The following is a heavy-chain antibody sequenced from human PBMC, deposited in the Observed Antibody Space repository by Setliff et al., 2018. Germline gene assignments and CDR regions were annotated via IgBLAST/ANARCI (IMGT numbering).Heavy chain of an antibody. CDR3: ARGPVDFVVVPAAAVFDF. D-gene: IGHD2-2*03. Sequence: VSCKASGYIFTKYGINWVRQAPGQGLEWMGWIGDYNGNTLHAQNFQGRLTVTTDTSTNTAYMELRSLRSDDTAVYYCARGPVDFVVVPAAAVFDFWGQGTLVTVSS. CDR2: IGDYNGNT. CDR1: GYIFTKYG. J-gene: IGHJ4*02. V-gene: IGHV1-18*01.